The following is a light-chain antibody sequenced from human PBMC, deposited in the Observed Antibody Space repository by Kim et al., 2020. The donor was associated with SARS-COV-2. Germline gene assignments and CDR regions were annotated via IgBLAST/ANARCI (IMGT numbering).Light chain of an antibody. V-gene: IGLV1-47*02. J-gene: IGLJ2*01. CDR3: AAWDDILSGPV. CDR1: SSNIGTNY. CDR2: NNN. Sequence: QSVLTQPPSASGTPGQSVTISCSGSSSNIGTNYLYWYQQLPGTAPKLLIYNNNQRPSGVPDRFSGSKSGTSASLAISGLRSADEADYYCAAWDDILSGPVFGGGTKLTVL.